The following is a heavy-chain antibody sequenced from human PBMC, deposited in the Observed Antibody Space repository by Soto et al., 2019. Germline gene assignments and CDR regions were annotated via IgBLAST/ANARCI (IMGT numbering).Heavy chain of an antibody. CDR3: ARLVQGYYDSTGYYYYCYGMDA. CDR1: GYSFSSYW. Sequence: PGESLKISCKGSGYSFSSYWIGWVRQMPGKGLEWMGRIDPSDSYTNYSPSFQGHVTISTDKSISTAYVQWSSLKASDTATYYCARLVQGYYDSTGYYYYCYGMDAWGQGTTVTVSS. V-gene: IGHV5-10-1*01. J-gene: IGHJ6*02. D-gene: IGHD3-22*01. CDR2: IDPSDSYT.